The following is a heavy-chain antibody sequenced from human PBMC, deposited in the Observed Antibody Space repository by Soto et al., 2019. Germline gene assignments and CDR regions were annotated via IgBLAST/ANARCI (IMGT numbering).Heavy chain of an antibody. CDR3: ARDLRNYYDSSGIPYYFDY. V-gene: IGHV1-69*13. CDR2: IIPIFGTA. CDR1: GGTFSSYA. Sequence: GPPVKVSCKASGGTFSSYAISWVLQAPGQVLEWMGGIIPIFGTANYAQKFQGRVTITADESTSTAYMELSSLRSEDTAVYYCARDLRNYYDSSGIPYYFDYWGQGTLVTVSS. D-gene: IGHD3-22*01. J-gene: IGHJ4*02.